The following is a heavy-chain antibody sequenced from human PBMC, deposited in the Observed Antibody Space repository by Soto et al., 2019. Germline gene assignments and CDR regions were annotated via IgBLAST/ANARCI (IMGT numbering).Heavy chain of an antibody. V-gene: IGHV4-30-2*01. Sequence: SETLSLTCAVSGGSISSGGYSWSWIRQPPGKGLEWIGYIYHSGSTYYNPSLKSRVTISVDRSKNQFSLKLSSVTAADTAVYYCARAISAWLLDYWGQGTLVTVS. CDR3: ARAISAWLLDY. D-gene: IGHD5-18*01. CDR1: GGSISSGGYS. J-gene: IGHJ4*02. CDR2: IYHSGST.